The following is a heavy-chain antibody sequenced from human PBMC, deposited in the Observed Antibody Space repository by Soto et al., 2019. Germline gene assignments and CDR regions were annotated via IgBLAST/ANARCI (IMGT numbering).Heavy chain of an antibody. D-gene: IGHD4-17*01. Sequence: SXTLSLTCAVYGGSFSGYYWSWIRQPPVKGLEWIGEINHSGSTNYNPSLKSRVTISVDTSKNQFSLKLSSVPPADTAVYYCARYLRFYYYYMDVWGKGTTVTVSS. CDR3: ARYLRFYYYYMDV. CDR1: GGSFSGYY. J-gene: IGHJ6*03. V-gene: IGHV4-34*01. CDR2: INHSGST.